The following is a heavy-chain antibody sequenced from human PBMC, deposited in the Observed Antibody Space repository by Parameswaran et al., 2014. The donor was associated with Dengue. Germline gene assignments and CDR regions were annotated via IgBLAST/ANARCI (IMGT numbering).Heavy chain of an antibody. D-gene: IGHD3-3*01. V-gene: IGHV5-51*01. Sequence: VRQMPGKGLEWMGIIYPGDSDTRYSPSFQGQVTISADKSISTAYLQWSSLKASDTAIYYCARLTTFITIFRVLGGYFDYWGQGTLVTVSS. CDR2: IYPGDSDT. J-gene: IGHJ4*02. CDR3: ARLTTFITIFRVLGGYFDY.